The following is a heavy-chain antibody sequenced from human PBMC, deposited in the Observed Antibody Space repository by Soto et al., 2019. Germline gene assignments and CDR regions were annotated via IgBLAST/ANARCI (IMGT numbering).Heavy chain of an antibody. CDR2: ISTSNGNT. Sequence: ASVKVSCKSSGYTFSSYAITWVRQAPGQGLEWMGWISTSNGNTNSAQKLQGRLILTTDTSTSTAYMELRSLRSDDTAVYYCARHSSDWYPYYGMDVWGQGTTVTVSS. CDR3: ARHSSDWYPYYGMDV. D-gene: IGHD6-19*01. CDR1: GYTFSSYA. J-gene: IGHJ6*02. V-gene: IGHV1-18*01.